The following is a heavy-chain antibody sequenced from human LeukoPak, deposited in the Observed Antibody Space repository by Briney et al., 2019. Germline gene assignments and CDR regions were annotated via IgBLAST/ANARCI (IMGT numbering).Heavy chain of an antibody. D-gene: IGHD3-10*01. J-gene: IGHJ5*02. CDR2: INHSGST. V-gene: IGHV4-34*01. Sequence: SETLSLTCAVYGGSFSGYYWSWIRQPPGKGLEWIGEINHSGSTNYNPSLKSRVSISIDTSKNHFSLKLTSVTAADTAVYYCAKDRLLWFGELDHWGQGTLVIVSS. CDR1: GGSFSGYY. CDR3: AKDRLLWFGELDH.